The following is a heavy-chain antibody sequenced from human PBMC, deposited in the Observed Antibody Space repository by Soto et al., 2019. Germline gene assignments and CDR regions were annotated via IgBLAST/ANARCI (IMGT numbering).Heavy chain of an antibody. D-gene: IGHD6-13*01. CDR3: ARNRGSSSQNWFDP. CDR2: IYYSGST. CDR1: GGSISSSSYY. J-gene: IGHJ5*02. Sequence: TLSLTCTVSGGSISSSSYYWGWIRQPPGKGLEWIGSIYYSGSTYYNPSLKSRVTISVDTSKNQFSLKLSSVTAADTAVYYCARNRGSSSQNWFDPWGQGTLVTVSS. V-gene: IGHV4-39*01.